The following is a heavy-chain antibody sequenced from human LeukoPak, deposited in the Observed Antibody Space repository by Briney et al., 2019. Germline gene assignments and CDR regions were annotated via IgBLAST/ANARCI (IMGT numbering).Heavy chain of an antibody. Sequence: NPSETLSLTCAVYGGSFSGYYWSWIRQPPGKGLEWIGEINHSGSTNYNPSLKSRVTISVDTSKTQFSLKVTSVTAADTAVYYCARAPRDRGYCGATSCFEYMDVWGRGTTVTISS. CDR1: GGSFSGYY. D-gene: IGHD2-2*01. CDR2: INHSGST. J-gene: IGHJ6*03. V-gene: IGHV4-34*01. CDR3: ARAPRDRGYCGATSCFEYMDV.